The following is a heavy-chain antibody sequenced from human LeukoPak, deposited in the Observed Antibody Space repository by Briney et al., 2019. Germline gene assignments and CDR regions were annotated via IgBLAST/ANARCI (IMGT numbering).Heavy chain of an antibody. CDR3: AREYQRIGYCSGGSCFRDY. D-gene: IGHD2-15*01. CDR2: ISYDGSNK. CDR1: GFTFSSYA. J-gene: IGHJ4*02. V-gene: IGHV3-30-3*01. Sequence: GGSLRLSCAASGFTFSSYAMHWVRQAPGKGLEWVAVISYDGSNKYYADSVKGRFTISRDNSKNTLYLQMNSLRAEDTAVYYCAREYQRIGYCSGGSCFRDYWGQGTLVTVSS.